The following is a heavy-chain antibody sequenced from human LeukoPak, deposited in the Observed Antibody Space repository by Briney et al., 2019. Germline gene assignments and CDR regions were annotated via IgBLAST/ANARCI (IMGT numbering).Heavy chain of an antibody. J-gene: IGHJ4*02. Sequence: VASVKVSCKASGDTFSKLAISWVRQTPGQGLEWLGRIIPVLYIPNYPPKLRGRVTITADRSTNIVFMELSGLRSEDTAVYYCAREGDDSDTSGYYPNWGQGTLVTVSS. CDR2: IIPVLYIP. D-gene: IGHD3-22*01. CDR3: AREGDDSDTSGYYPN. CDR1: GDTFSKLA. V-gene: IGHV1-69*04.